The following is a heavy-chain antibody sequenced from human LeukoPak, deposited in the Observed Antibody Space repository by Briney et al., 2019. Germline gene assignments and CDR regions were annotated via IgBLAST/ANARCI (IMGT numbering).Heavy chain of an antibody. CDR1: GGSLSSGGYY. CDR3: AREAPQLRFDYYYGMDV. CDR2: IYYSGST. J-gene: IGHJ6*02. Sequence: SQTLPLTCTVSGGSLSSGGYYWSWTRQHPGKGLEWLVHIYYSGSTYYNPSLKSRVTISVDTSKNQFSLKLSSVTAADTAVYYCAREAPQLRFDYYYGMDVWGQGTTVTVSS. D-gene: IGHD3-10*01. V-gene: IGHV4-31*03.